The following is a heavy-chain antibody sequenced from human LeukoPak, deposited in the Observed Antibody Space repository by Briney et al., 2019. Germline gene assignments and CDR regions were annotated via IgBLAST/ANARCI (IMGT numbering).Heavy chain of an antibody. CDR1: GGSFSGYY. CDR2: INHSGST. J-gene: IGHJ4*02. CDR3: ARVTAMARNVGYYFDY. Sequence: SETLSLTCAVYGGSFSGYYWSWIRQPPGKGLEWIGEINHSGSTNYNPSLKSRVTISVDTSKNQFSLKLSSVTAADTAVYYCARVTAMARNVGYYFDYWGQGTLVTVSS. V-gene: IGHV4-34*01. D-gene: IGHD5-18*01.